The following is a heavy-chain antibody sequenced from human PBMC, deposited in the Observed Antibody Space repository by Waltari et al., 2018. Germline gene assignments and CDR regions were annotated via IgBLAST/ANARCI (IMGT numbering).Heavy chain of an antibody. Sequence: QVQLVESGGGVVQPGRSLRLSCAASGFTFSSYAMHWVRQAPGKGLEWVAVISYDGSNKYYADSVKGRFTISRDDSKNTLYLQMNSLRAEDTAVYYCASIAAAGRTDYWGQGTLVTVSS. J-gene: IGHJ4*02. D-gene: IGHD6-13*01. CDR1: GFTFSSYA. V-gene: IGHV3-30-3*01. CDR2: ISYDGSNK. CDR3: ASIAAAGRTDY.